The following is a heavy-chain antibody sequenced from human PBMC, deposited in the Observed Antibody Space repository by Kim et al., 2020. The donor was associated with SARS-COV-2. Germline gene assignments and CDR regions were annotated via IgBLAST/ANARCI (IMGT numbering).Heavy chain of an antibody. CDR1: GGSFSGYY. CDR2: INHSGST. CDR3: ARENEKNDYGEGASFVDY. J-gene: IGHJ4*02. Sequence: SETLSLTCAVYGGSFSGYYWSWIRQPPGKGLEWIGEINHSGSTNYNPSLKSRVTISVDTSKNQFSLKLSSVTAADTAVYYCARENEKNDYGEGASFVDYWGQGTLVTVSS. V-gene: IGHV4-34*01. D-gene: IGHD4-17*01.